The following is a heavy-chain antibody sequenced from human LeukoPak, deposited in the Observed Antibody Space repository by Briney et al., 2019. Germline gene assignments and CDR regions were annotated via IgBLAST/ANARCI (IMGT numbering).Heavy chain of an antibody. D-gene: IGHD3-22*01. CDR3: ARVDSSGYYGHYFDY. J-gene: IGHJ4*02. CDR2: INPSGGST. CDR1: GYTFSSYY. Sequence: GASVKVSCKASGYTFSSYYMHWVRQAPGQGLEWTGIINPSGGSTTYAQKFQGRVTMTRDTSTSTVYMELSSLRSEDTAAYYCARVDSSGYYGHYFDYWGRGTLVTVSS. V-gene: IGHV1-46*01.